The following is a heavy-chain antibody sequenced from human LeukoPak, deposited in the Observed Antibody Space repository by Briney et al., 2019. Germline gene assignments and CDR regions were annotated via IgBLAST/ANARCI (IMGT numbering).Heavy chain of an antibody. CDR2: INPNSGGT. CDR1: GYIFTGYY. D-gene: IGHD6-19*01. Sequence: GASVQVSCKASGYIFTGYYMHWVRQAPGRALEWMGWINPNSGGTNYAQKFQGRVTMTRDTSISTAYMELSRLRSDDTAVYYCAREGSSGWYVVYWGQGTLVTVSS. J-gene: IGHJ4*02. V-gene: IGHV1-2*02. CDR3: AREGSSGWYVVY.